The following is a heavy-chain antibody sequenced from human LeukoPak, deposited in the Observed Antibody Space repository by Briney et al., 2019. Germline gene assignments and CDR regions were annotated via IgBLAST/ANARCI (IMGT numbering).Heavy chain of an antibody. CDR2: IRSKANSYAT. CDR3: TRAGATCLYGMDV. Sequence: GGSLRLSCAASGFTFSGAAMHWGRQASGKGLGWGGRIRSKANSYATAYAASVKGRFTISRDYSKNTAYLKMNSLKTEDTAVYYCTRAGATCLYGMDVWGQGTTITVSS. V-gene: IGHV3-73*01. J-gene: IGHJ6*02. CDR1: GFTFSGAA. D-gene: IGHD1-26*01.